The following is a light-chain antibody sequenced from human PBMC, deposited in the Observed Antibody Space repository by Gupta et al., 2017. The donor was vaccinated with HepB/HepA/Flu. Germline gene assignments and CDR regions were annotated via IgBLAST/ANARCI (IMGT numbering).Light chain of an antibody. CDR2: EVN. Sequence: QSALPQPPSASGSPGQSVTISCTGTSSDVGGYKYVSWYQQHPGKAPKLMIYEVNKRPSGVPDRFSGSKSGNTASLTVSGLQAEDEADYYCSSYAGSNNWVFGGGTKLTVL. CDR3: SSYAGSNNWV. V-gene: IGLV2-8*01. CDR1: SSDVGGYKY. J-gene: IGLJ3*02.